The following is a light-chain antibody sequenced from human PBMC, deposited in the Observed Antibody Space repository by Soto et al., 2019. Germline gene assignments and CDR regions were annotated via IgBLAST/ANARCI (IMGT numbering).Light chain of an antibody. CDR2: DVN. Sequence: QSVLTQPASVSGSPGQSITISCTGTSSDVGAYNYVSWYQQHPGKAPKLMIYDVNIRPSGVSNRFSGSKSGNTASLTISGLQAEDGVDYYCTSWTTSTTMKFGGGTKLTVL. V-gene: IGLV2-14*01. CDR3: TSWTTSTTMK. J-gene: IGLJ2*01. CDR1: SSDVGAYNY.